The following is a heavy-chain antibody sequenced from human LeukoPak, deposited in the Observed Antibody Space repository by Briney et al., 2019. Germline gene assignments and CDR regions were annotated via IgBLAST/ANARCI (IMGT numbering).Heavy chain of an antibody. CDR1: GFTFDDYG. J-gene: IGHJ6*03. Sequence: GGSLRLSCAASGFTFDDYGMSWVRHAPGKGLEWVSGINWNGGSTGYADSVKGRFAISRDNAKNFLYLQMNSLRAEDTALYYCAREACSSTSGYAAEPRYYYYYMDVGGKGPTVTVS. V-gene: IGHV3-20*04. CDR3: AREACSSTSGYAAEPRYYYYYMDV. CDR2: INWNGGST. D-gene: IGHD2-2*01.